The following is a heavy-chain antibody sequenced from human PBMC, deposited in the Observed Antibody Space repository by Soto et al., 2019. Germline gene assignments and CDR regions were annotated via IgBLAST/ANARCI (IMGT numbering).Heavy chain of an antibody. CDR3: AKGRGFYSDNYFDP. V-gene: IGHV4-4*07. CDR2: IYSSGNA. Sequence: QVQLLESGPGLVKPSETLSLTCSVSLDSISNSYWTWIRQPAGKGLEWIGHIYSSGNANYNPSLKSRVTMSLDTSKNQFSLSLKSVTAADTAIYCCAKGRGFYSDNYFDPWGQGIQVTVSS. J-gene: IGHJ5*02. D-gene: IGHD3-22*01. CDR1: LDSISNSY.